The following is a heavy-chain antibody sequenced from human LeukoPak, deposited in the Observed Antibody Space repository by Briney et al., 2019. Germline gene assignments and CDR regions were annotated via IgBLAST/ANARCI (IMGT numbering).Heavy chain of an antibody. CDR2: ISGHNANT. CDR1: GYTFSNYG. J-gene: IGHJ4*02. V-gene: IGHV1-18*01. CDR3: ARVPSPYYHDSSGYPTEYFDY. Sequence: ASVKVSCKASGYTFSNYGISWVRQAPGQGLEWMGWISGHNANTKYAQKLQGRVTVTIDTSTSTAYMELRSLRSDDTAVYYCARVPSPYYHDSSGYPTEYFDYWGQGTLVTVSS. D-gene: IGHD3-22*01.